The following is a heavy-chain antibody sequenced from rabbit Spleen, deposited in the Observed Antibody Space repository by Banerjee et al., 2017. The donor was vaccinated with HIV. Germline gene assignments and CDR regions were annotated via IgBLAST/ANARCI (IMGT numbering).Heavy chain of an antibody. D-gene: IGHD6-1*01. V-gene: IGHV1S40*01. J-gene: IGHJ4*01. CDR2: IYGGSSGST. CDR1: GFSFSSSYY. CDR3: ARDDYGAYSYAGGFNL. Sequence: QSLEESGGDLVKPGASLTLTCTASGFSFSSSYYMSWVRQAPGKGLEWIGIIYGGSSGSTAYASWAKGRFTISKTSSTTVTLQMTSLTAADTATYFCARDDYGAYSYAGGFNLWGPGTLVTVS.